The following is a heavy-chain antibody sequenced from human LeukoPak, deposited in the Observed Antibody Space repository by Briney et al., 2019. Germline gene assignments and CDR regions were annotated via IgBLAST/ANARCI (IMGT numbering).Heavy chain of an antibody. V-gene: IGHV5-51*01. CDR1: GYRFTTYW. CDR2: IYPGDSDT. D-gene: IGHD4-23*01. Sequence: GESLKISCKGSGYRFTTYWIGWVRQMPGKGLEWMGIIYPGDSDTRYSPAFQGQVTISVDKSISTAYLQWSSLKASDTAMYYCARVSGGYGGNSELDYWGQGTLVTVSS. CDR3: ARVSGGYGGNSELDY. J-gene: IGHJ4*02.